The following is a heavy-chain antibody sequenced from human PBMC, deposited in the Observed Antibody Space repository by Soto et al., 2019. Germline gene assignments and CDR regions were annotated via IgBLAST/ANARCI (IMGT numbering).Heavy chain of an antibody. Sequence: ASVMVSCKASGYTFTGYYMHWVRQAPGQGLEWMGWINPNSGGTNYAQKFQGWVTMTRDTSISTAYMELSRLRSDDTAVYYCARDGYYYDSSGLNGMDVWGQGTTVTVSS. CDR3: ARDGYYYDSSGLNGMDV. CDR1: GYTFTGYY. V-gene: IGHV1-2*04. CDR2: INPNSGGT. J-gene: IGHJ6*02. D-gene: IGHD3-22*01.